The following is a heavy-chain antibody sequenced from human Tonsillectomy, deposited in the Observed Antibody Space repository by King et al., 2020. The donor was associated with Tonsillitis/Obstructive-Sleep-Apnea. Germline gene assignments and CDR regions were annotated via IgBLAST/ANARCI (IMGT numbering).Heavy chain of an antibody. CDR1: GFTFSSYE. D-gene: IGHD3-3*01. CDR3: AREGLRFFDP. Sequence: EVQLVESGGGLVQPGGSLRLSCAASGFTFSSYEMNWVRQAPGKGLEWVSYISSSGSTIYYADSVKGRFTISRDNAKNPLYLQMNSLRAEDTAVYYCAREGLRFFDPWGQGTLVTVSS. V-gene: IGHV3-48*03. J-gene: IGHJ5*02. CDR2: ISSSGSTI.